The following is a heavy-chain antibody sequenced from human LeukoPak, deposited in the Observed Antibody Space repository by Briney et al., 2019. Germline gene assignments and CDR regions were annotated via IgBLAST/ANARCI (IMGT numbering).Heavy chain of an antibody. CDR2: INPNSGAT. CDR1: GGTFSSYA. V-gene: IGHV1-2*02. D-gene: IGHD6-19*01. CDR3: ARPEILRYLQWLY. Sequence: ASVXVSCKASGGTFSSYAISWVRQAPGQGVEWMGGINPNSGATNYAQKFQGRVTMTRETAISTAYMELNRLTSDDTAVYYCARPEILRYLQWLYWGQGTLVTVSS. J-gene: IGHJ4*02.